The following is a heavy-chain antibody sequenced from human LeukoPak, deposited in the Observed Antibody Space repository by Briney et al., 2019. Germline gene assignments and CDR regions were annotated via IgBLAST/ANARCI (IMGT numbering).Heavy chain of an antibody. CDR3: ARAGLYNWNYEGTAYFDY. CDR1: GFTFDDYG. J-gene: IGHJ4*02. Sequence: GGSLRLSCAASGFTFDDYGMSWVRQAPGKGLEWVSGINWNGGSTGYADSVKGRFTISRDNAKNSLYLQMNSLRAEDTALYYCARAGLYNWNYEGTAYFDYWGQGTLVTVSS. V-gene: IGHV3-20*04. CDR2: INWNGGST. D-gene: IGHD1-7*01.